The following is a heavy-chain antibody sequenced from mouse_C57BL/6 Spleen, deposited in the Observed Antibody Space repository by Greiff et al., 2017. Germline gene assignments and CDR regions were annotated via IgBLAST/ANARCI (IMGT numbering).Heavy chain of an antibody. J-gene: IGHJ4*01. CDR2: IDPENGDT. V-gene: IGHV14-4*01. D-gene: IGHD1-1*01. CDR3: SHYYGSSSMDY. Sequence: EVKLMESGAELVRPGASVKLSCTASGFNIKDDYMHWVKQRPEQGLEWIGWIDPENGDTEYASKFQGKATITAATSSNTAYLQLSSLTSEDTAVYYCSHYYGSSSMDYWGQGTSVTVSS. CDR1: GFNIKDDY.